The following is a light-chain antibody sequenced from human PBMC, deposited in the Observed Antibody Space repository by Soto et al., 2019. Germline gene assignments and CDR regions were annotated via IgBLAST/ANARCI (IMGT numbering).Light chain of an antibody. CDR1: QVIGNS. V-gene: IGKV1-9*01. CDR3: QQLTTFPLT. Sequence: DIQLTQSPSFLSASVGDRVNITCRASQVIGNSLAWFQQKSGKAPDLLIYTASILQSGVPSRFSGSGHGTEFTLTISSLQPEDFATYFCQQLTTFPLTFGGGTKVEVK. CDR2: TAS. J-gene: IGKJ4*01.